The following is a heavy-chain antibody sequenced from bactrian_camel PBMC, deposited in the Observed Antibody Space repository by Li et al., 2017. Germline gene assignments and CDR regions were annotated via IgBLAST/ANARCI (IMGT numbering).Heavy chain of an antibody. J-gene: IGHJ4*01. CDR2: IYTPGAYT. CDR1: GSTWYTRYC. V-gene: IGHV3S1*01. D-gene: IGHD8*01. CDR3: AARERWSVRTWNYPDQYAY. Sequence: VQLVESGGGSVQAGGSLTLSCVASGSTWYTRYCMGWFRQVPGKEREGLATIYTPGAYTQYADSVKGRFTISEDNASEDNAERMVYLRMNNLKPEDTAMYYCAARERWSVRTWNYPDQYAYWGQGTQVTVS.